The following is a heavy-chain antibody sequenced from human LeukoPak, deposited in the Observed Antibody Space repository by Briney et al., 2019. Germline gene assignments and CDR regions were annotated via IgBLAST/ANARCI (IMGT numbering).Heavy chain of an antibody. J-gene: IGHJ4*02. Sequence: GESLKISCKGSGYSFTSNSIGWVRQMPAKGLEWMGIIYPGDSNTRYGPSLQGQVTISAAKSISTSYLQWSSLKATTTAMYYCARHSSGSYYVIDYWGQGTLVTVSS. CDR3: ARHSSGSYYVIDY. CDR1: GYSFTSNS. V-gene: IGHV5-51*01. D-gene: IGHD1-26*01. CDR2: IYPGDSNT.